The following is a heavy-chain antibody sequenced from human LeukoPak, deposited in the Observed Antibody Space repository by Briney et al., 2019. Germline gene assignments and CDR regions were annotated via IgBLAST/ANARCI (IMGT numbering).Heavy chain of an antibody. V-gene: IGHV4-59*12. CDR1: GGSISSYY. J-gene: IGHJ4*02. CDR2: IYYSGST. Sequence: SETLSLTCTVSGGSISSYYWSWIRQPPGKGLEWIGYIYYSGSTNYNPSLKSRVTISVDTSKNQFSLKLSSVTAADTAVYYCARDATKYGSGSYYHYWGQGTLVTVSS. D-gene: IGHD3-10*01. CDR3: ARDATKYGSGSYYHY.